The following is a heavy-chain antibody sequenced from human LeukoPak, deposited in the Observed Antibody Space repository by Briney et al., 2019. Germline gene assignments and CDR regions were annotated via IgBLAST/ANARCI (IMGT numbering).Heavy chain of an antibody. D-gene: IGHD3-10*01. J-gene: IGHJ4*02. CDR1: GGSFSGYY. CDR3: ARGGLLWFGTSSGYFDY. Sequence: SETLSLACAVCGGSFSGYYWSWIRQPPGKGLEWIGEINHSGSTNYNPSLKSRVTISVDTSKNQFSLKLSSVTAAVTAVYYCARGGLLWFGTSSGYFDYWGQGTLVTVSS. V-gene: IGHV4-34*01. CDR2: INHSGST.